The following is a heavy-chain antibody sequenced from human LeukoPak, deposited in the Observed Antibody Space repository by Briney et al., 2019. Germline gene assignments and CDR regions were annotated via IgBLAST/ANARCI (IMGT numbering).Heavy chain of an antibody. D-gene: IGHD3-22*01. CDR2: IYYSGST. CDR3: ARSLRVVIRNGYYYYGMDV. CDR1: GGSISSSSYY. V-gene: IGHV4-39*01. Sequence: SETLSLTCTVSGGSISSSSYYWGWIRQPPGKGLEWIGSIYYSGSTYYNPSLKSRVTISVDTSKNQFSLKLSSVTAADTAVYYCARSLRVVIRNGYYYYGMDVWGQGTTVTVSS. J-gene: IGHJ6*02.